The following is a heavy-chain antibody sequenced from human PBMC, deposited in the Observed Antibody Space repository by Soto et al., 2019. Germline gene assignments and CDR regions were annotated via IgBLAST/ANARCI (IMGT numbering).Heavy chain of an antibody. J-gene: IGHJ6*03. D-gene: IGHD4-4*01. V-gene: IGHV3-33*01. CDR3: AIDPVTTNYYYYYMDV. Sequence: QVQLVESGGGVVQPGRSLRLSCAASGFTFSSYGMHWVRQAPGKGLEWVAVIWYDGSNKYYVDSVKGRFTISRDNSKNTLYLQMNSLRAEDTAVYYCAIDPVTTNYYYYYMDVWGKGTTVTVSS. CDR1: GFTFSSYG. CDR2: IWYDGSNK.